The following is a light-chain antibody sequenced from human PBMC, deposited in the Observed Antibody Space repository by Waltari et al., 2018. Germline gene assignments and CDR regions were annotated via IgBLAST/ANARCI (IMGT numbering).Light chain of an antibody. V-gene: IGKV1-9*01. CDR1: QGINNY. Sequence: IQLTQSPSSLSAYVGDRVTITRRASQGINNYLAWYQQKPGEAPKPLIYFASTLERGVPSRFSGRGSGTDFTLTISSLQPEDFATYYCQHLNGYPITFGGGTKVEIK. CDR2: FAS. J-gene: IGKJ4*01. CDR3: QHLNGYPIT.